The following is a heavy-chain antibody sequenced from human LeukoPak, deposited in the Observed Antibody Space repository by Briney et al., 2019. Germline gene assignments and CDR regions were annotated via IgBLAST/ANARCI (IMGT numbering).Heavy chain of an antibody. D-gene: IGHD2-2*01. CDR3: ARGYCSSTSCYGPHYYYYYMDV. CDR1: GFTFSSYW. J-gene: IGHJ6*03. V-gene: IGHV3-7*01. CDR2: IKQDGSEK. Sequence: GGSLRLSCAASGFTFSSYWMSWVRQAPGKGLEWVANIKQDGSEKYYVDSVKGRFTISRDNAKNSLYLQMNSLRAEDTAVYYCARGYCSSTSCYGPHYYYYYMDVWGKGTTVTVSS.